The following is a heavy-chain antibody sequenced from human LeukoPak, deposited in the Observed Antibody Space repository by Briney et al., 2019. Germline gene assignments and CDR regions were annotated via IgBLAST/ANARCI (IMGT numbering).Heavy chain of an antibody. CDR1: GFTFSSYA. D-gene: IGHD5-18*01. J-gene: IGHJ6*02. V-gene: IGHV3-30*04. CDR2: ISYDGSNK. Sequence: PGRSLRLSCAASGFTFSSYAMHWVRQAPGKGLEWVAVISYDGSNKYYADSVKGRFTISRDNSKNTLYLQMNGLRAEDTAVYYCARSGGYGYGPKYHYYGMDVWGQGTTVTVSS. CDR3: ARSGGYGYGPKYHYYGMDV.